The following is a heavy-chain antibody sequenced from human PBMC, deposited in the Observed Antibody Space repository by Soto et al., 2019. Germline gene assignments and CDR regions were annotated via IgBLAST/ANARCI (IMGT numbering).Heavy chain of an antibody. J-gene: IGHJ6*02. CDR2: ISSGGGTT. V-gene: IGHV3-23*04. D-gene: IGHD3-3*01. Sequence: DEQLVESGGGSQQPGGSLRLSCAASGFSFRNYAMTWVRQSPGKGLEWVSLISSGGGTTNYADSVKGRFSISRDNSQNMLYLQMNGLRGEDTALYYCAKIKGGLGRFYGMDAWGQGTMVIVSS. CDR1: GFSFRNYA. CDR3: AKIKGGLGRFYGMDA.